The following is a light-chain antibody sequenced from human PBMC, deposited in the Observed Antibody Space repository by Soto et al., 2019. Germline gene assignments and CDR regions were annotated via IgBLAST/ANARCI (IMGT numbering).Light chain of an antibody. V-gene: IGLV2-14*01. J-gene: IGLJ1*01. CDR3: SSYTRSSTLDYV. CDR2: EVS. Sequence: QSALTQPASVSGSPGQSITISCTGTSSDVGGYNYVSWYQQHPGKAPKLMIYEVSNRPSGVSNRFSGSRSGNTASLTISGLQAVDEADYDCSSYTRSSTLDYVFGTGTKVTVL. CDR1: SSDVGGYNY.